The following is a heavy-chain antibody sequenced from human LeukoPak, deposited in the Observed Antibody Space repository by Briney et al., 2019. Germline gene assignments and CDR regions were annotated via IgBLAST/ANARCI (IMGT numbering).Heavy chain of an antibody. CDR3: ARVRHCSSTSCRKKIYYYYGMDV. V-gene: IGHV1-8*01. Sequence: ASVKVSCKASGYTFTSYDINWVRQATGQGLEWMGWMNPNRGNTGYAQKFQGRVTMTRNTSISTAYMELSSLRSEDTAVYYCARVRHCSSTSCRKKIYYYYGMDVWGQGTTVTVSS. CDR1: GYTFTSYD. CDR2: MNPNRGNT. J-gene: IGHJ6*02. D-gene: IGHD2-2*01.